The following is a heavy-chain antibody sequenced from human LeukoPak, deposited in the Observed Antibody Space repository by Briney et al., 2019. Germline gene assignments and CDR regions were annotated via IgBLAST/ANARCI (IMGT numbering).Heavy chain of an antibody. CDR2: VSDSGNT. J-gene: IGHJ5*02. D-gene: IGHD2-21*01. CDR3: AGIVVIRGADFLNWLDP. V-gene: IGHV4-59*01. Sequence: SETLSLTCSVSGDSISTYYWNWLRQSPGKGLEWFGYVSDSGNTNYNPSFKSRLSMSVDTSKRQFSLKLTSVTAADTAVYYCAGIVVIRGADFLNWLDPWGHGTLVTVSS. CDR1: GDSISTYY.